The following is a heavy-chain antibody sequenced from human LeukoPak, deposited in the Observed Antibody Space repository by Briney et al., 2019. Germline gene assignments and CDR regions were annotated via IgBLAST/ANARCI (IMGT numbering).Heavy chain of an antibody. D-gene: IGHD5-24*01. V-gene: IGHV4-34*01. CDR2: INHSGST. CDR1: GGSFSGYY. Sequence: SETLSLTCAVYGGSFSGYYWSWIRQPPGKGLEWIGEINHSGSTNCNPSLKSRVTISVDTSKNQFSLKLSSVTAADTAVYYCARWLQMGRYYYGMDVWGQGTTVTVSS. CDR3: ARWLQMGRYYYGMDV. J-gene: IGHJ6*02.